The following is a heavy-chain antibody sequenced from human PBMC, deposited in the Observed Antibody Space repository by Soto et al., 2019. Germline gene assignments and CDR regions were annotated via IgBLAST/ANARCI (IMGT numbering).Heavy chain of an antibody. Sequence: AASVKVSCKASGYTFTSYYMHWVRQAPGQGLEWMGSISAYNGNTNYAQKLQGRVTMTTDTSTSTAYMELRSLRSDDTAVYYCARWKAYYDFWSGYYPPFDPWGQGTLVTVSS. V-gene: IGHV1-18*04. CDR2: ISAYNGNT. CDR3: ARWKAYYDFWSGYYPPFDP. D-gene: IGHD3-3*01. CDR1: GYTFTSYY. J-gene: IGHJ5*02.